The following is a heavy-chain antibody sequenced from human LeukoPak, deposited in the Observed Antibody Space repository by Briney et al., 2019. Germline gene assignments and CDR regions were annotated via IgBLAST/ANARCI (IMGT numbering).Heavy chain of an antibody. J-gene: IGHJ6*03. Sequence: GGSLRLSCAASGFTFSSYGMHGVRQAPGKGLEWVAVIWYGGSNKYYADSVKGRFTISRDNSKNTLYLQMNSLRAEDTAVYYCAKGNLEYSSGYYYMDVWGKGTTVTVSS. CDR3: AKGNLEYSSGYYYMDV. CDR2: IWYGGSNK. CDR1: GFTFSSYG. V-gene: IGHV3-30*02. D-gene: IGHD6-19*01.